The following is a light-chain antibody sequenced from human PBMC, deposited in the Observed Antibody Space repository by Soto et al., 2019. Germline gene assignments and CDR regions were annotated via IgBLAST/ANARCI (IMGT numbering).Light chain of an antibody. CDR3: QSYASSLSANFV. V-gene: IGLV1-44*01. J-gene: IGLJ1*01. Sequence: QSALTQPPSASGTPGQIITISCSGSRSNIGNNIVTWYQQLPGVAPKVVIYRTEQRPSGVPDRFSGSKSGTSASLAITGLRADDEADYYCQSYASSLSANFVFGTGTKVTVL. CDR1: RSNIGNNI. CDR2: RTE.